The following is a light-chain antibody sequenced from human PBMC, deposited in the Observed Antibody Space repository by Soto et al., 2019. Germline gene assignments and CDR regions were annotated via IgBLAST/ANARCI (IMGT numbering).Light chain of an antibody. CDR3: QQYSSHWT. J-gene: IGKJ1*01. V-gene: IGKV1-5*02. CDR2: DAS. Sequence: IQLTQSPSNMSAPVGDRVTIICRASQSISSWLAWYKHQPGKAPKVLIYDASNLESGVPSRFSGSGSGTEFTLTIRRLKPDDFATYYCQQYSSHWTFGQGTKVDIK. CDR1: QSISSW.